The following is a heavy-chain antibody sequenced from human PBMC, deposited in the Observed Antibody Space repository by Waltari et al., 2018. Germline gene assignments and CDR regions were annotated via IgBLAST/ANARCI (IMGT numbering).Heavy chain of an antibody. CDR1: GYIFTGYS. CDR2: SSGYNGNK. V-gene: IGHV1-18*01. D-gene: IGHD3-3*01. CDR3: ARGALGRVYYEYYFDS. J-gene: IGHJ4*02. Sequence: QVQLVQSGAEVKKPGASVKVSCKTSGYIFTGYSITWVRQAPGQGLECMGWSSGYNGNKKNEQNFQDRVTMTIDTSTTTAYMELRSLRSDDTAVYYCARGALGRVYYEYYFDSWGQGTLVTVSS.